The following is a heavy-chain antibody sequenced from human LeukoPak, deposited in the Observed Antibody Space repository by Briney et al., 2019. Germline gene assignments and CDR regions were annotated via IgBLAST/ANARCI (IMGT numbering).Heavy chain of an antibody. J-gene: IGHJ4*02. CDR1: GFTFSKYW. CDR2: INTDGTVT. D-gene: IGHD6-19*01. V-gene: IGHV3-74*01. Sequence: GGSLRLSCAASGFTFSKYWMLWVRHAPGKGLESVSRINTDGTVTTYADSVKGRFTVSRDNADNTMFLQMNSVRDEDTALYYCATKQWLAPPPDSWGQGTPVTVSS. CDR3: ATKQWLAPPPDS.